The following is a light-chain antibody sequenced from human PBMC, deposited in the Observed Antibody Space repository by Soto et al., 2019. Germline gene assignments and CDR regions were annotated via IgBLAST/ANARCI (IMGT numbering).Light chain of an antibody. CDR2: DAS. CDR3: QQYNNWPRT. Sequence: EFVLTQSPGTLSLSPGERATLSCRASQTVRNNYLAWYQQKPGQAPRLLIYDASTRATGIPARFSGSGSGTEFTLTISGLQSEDFAVYYCQQYNNWPRTFGQGTKVDI. J-gene: IGKJ1*01. V-gene: IGKV3-15*01. CDR1: QTVRNN.